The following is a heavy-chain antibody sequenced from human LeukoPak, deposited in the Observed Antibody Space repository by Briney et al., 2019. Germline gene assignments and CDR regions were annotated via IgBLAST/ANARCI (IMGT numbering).Heavy chain of an antibody. D-gene: IGHD6-19*01. J-gene: IGHJ6*02. V-gene: IGHV4-34*01. CDR1: GGSFSGYY. CDR3: ARGSGPRYYYYGMDV. Sequence: PSETLSLTCAVYGGSFSGYYWSRIRQPPGKGMEWIGEINHSGSTNYNPSLKSRVTISVDTSKNQFSLKLSSVTAADTAVYYCARGSGPRYYYYGMDVWGQGTTVTVSS. CDR2: INHSGST.